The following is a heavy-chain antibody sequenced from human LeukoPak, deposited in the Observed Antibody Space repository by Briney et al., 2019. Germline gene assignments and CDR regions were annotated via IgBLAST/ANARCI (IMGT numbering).Heavy chain of an antibody. J-gene: IGHJ4*02. V-gene: IGHV4-30-2*01. D-gene: IGHD1/OR15-1a*01. CDR2: IYHSGST. CDR3: ASQTRTQYLDY. CDR1: GGSFSGYY. Sequence: SETLSLTCAVYGGSFSGYYWGWIRQPPGKGLEWIGYIYHSGSTYYNPSLKSRVTISVDRSKNQFSLKLSSVTAADTAVYYCASQTRTQYLDYWGQGTLVTVSS.